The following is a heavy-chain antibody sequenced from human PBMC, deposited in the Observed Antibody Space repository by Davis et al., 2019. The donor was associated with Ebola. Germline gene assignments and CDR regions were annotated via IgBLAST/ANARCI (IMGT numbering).Heavy chain of an antibody. CDR3: AKSPSGWYDY. J-gene: IGHJ4*02. CDR2: IRNDGSKK. Sequence: GGSLRLSCVASKFDDFSTYGMHWVRQAPGKGLEWVAFIRNDGSKKYYVDSVKGRFTISSDNSKNTVFLQMSSLRAEDTAVYYCAKSPSGWYDYWGQGTLVTVSS. D-gene: IGHD6-19*01. V-gene: IGHV3-30*02. CDR1: KFDDFSTYG.